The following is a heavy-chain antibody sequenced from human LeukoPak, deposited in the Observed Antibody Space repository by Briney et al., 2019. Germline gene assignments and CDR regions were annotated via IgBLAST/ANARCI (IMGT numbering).Heavy chain of an antibody. D-gene: IGHD4-17*01. CDR2: IYYSGST. V-gene: IGHV4-59*01. CDR3: ARGTVTTEYFQS. Sequence: SETLSLTCTVSGGSISSYHWSWIRQPPGKGLEWIGYIYYSGSTNYNPSLKSRVTISVDTSKNQFSLKLSSVTAADTAVYYCARGTVTTEYFQSWGQGTLVTVSS. CDR1: GGSISSYH. J-gene: IGHJ1*01.